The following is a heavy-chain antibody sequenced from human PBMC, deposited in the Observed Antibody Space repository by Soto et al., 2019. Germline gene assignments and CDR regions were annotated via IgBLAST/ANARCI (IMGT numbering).Heavy chain of an antibody. D-gene: IGHD1-1*01. CDR3: ARDAFVGGYNSYYYYDMDV. J-gene: IGHJ6*02. CDR2: ILYDEDNK. V-gene: IGHV3-33*01. Sequence: QVQLVESGGGVVQPGRSLRLSCAASGFTFSSYGMHWVRQAPGKGLEWVAIILYDEDNKYYADSVKGRFTISRDNSKNTLYLQMNSRRAEDTAVYYCARDAFVGGYNSYYYYDMDVWCQGTTVTVSS. CDR1: GFTFSSYG.